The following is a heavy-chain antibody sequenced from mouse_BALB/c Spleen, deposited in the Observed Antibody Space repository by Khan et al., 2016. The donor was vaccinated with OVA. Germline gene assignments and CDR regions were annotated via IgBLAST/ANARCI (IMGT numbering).Heavy chain of an antibody. Sequence: QMQLEESGPGLVAPSQSLSITCTVSGFSLTSYGVHWVRQPPGKGLEWLGVIWTGGSTNYNSALMSRLSISKDNSKSQVFLKMNSLQTDDTAMYYCARYYGNYGWYFEVWGAGTTVTVSS. CDR1: GFSLTSYG. J-gene: IGHJ1*01. CDR3: ARYYGNYGWYFEV. CDR2: IWTGGST. D-gene: IGHD2-1*01. V-gene: IGHV2-9*02.